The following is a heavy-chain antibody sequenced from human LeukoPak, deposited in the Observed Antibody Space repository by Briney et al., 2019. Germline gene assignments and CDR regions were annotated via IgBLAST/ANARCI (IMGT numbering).Heavy chain of an antibody. D-gene: IGHD6-19*01. Sequence: GGSLRLSCAASGFTVSTNYMSWVRQVPGKGLEWVSVIYSDGSTYYADSVKGRLTISRDNSKNTLYLQMSSLRAEDTAVYYCVTRYSSGWYDYWGQGTLVTVSS. V-gene: IGHV3-66*01. CDR1: GFTVSTNY. CDR2: IYSDGST. CDR3: VTRYSSGWYDY. J-gene: IGHJ4*02.